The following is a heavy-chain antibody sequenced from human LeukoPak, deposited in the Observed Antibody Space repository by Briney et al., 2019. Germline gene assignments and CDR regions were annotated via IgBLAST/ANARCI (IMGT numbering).Heavy chain of an antibody. J-gene: IGHJ4*02. D-gene: IGHD2-15*01. Sequence: QTGRSLRLSCAASGFTFSSYGMHWVRQAPGKGLEWVAVISYDGSDKYYADSAKGRFTISRDNSKNTLYLQMNSLRAEDTAVYYCAKDSQHCSGAACEVYHYWGQGTLVIVSS. V-gene: IGHV3-30*18. CDR3: AKDSQHCSGAACEVYHY. CDR2: ISYDGSDK. CDR1: GFTFSSYG.